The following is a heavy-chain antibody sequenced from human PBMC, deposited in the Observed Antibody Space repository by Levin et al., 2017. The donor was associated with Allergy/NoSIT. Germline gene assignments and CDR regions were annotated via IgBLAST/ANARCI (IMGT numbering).Heavy chain of an antibody. CDR2: FDPEDDET. J-gene: IGHJ4*02. D-gene: IGHD2-15*01. V-gene: IGHV1-24*01. Sequence: ASVKVSCKFSGHPLRQLSMHWVRQAPGKGLEWMGGFDPEDDETVYAQKFRGRVTMTEDTSTDTAYMELSSLRSEDTAVYYCAREGGGFDFWGQGTLVTVSS. CDR3: AREGGGFDF. CDR1: GHPLRQLS.